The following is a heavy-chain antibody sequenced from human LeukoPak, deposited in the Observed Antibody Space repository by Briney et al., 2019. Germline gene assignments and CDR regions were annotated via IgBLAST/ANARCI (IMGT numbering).Heavy chain of an antibody. CDR1: GYSISSGYY. Sequence: PSETLSLTCTVSGYSISSGYYWGCFRQPPGKGLEWIASIYHSGSTYYNPSLKSRVTISVDTSKNQFSLKLSSVTAADTAMYYCARVTGYVIEDYFDYWGQGTLVTVSS. D-gene: IGHD3-22*01. CDR2: IYHSGST. J-gene: IGHJ4*02. CDR3: ARVTGYVIEDYFDY. V-gene: IGHV4-38-2*02.